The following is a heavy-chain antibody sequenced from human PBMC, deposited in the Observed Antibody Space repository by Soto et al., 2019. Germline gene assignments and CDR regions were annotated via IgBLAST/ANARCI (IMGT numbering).Heavy chain of an antibody. CDR1: GFPFSDYY. CDR2: IGGGGVPT. CDR3: VRGDNWNDEASDY. Sequence: PGGSLRLSCAASGFPFSDYYMSWIRQAPGKGLEWVSAIGGGGVPTYHADSVKGRFTISRDNSKNTLYLQMNSLRAEDTAVYYCVRGDNWNDEASDYWGQGTLVTVSS. V-gene: IGHV3-23*01. D-gene: IGHD1-1*01. J-gene: IGHJ4*02.